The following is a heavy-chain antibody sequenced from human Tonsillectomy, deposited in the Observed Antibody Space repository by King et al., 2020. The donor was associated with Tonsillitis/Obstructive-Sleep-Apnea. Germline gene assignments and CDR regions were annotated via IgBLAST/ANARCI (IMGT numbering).Heavy chain of an antibody. V-gene: IGHV3-72*01. J-gene: IGHJ4*02. CDR3: ARGAYGGYPHFDY. CDR2: GRNKANSYTT. CDR1: GFPFINNT. D-gene: IGHD4-17*01. Sequence: VQLVESGGGLVQPGGPLNLSVAASGFPFINNTMDWVPKPPGRGLEWVAGGRNKANSYTTEYAASVKGRFTVSRDESTNSLYLQMNGLKTEDTAVYYCARGAYGGYPHFDYWGQGTLVSVSS.